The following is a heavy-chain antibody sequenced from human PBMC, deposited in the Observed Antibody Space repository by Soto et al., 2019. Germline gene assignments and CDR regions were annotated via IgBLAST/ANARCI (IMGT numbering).Heavy chain of an antibody. Sequence: ESGGGVVQPGRSLRLSCAASGFTFSSYGMHWVRQAPGKGLEWVAVIWYDGSNKYYADSVKGRFTISRDNSKNTLYLQMNSLRAEDTAVYYCARETTYCGGDCYNYFDYWGQGTLVTVSS. J-gene: IGHJ4*02. CDR3: ARETTYCGGDCYNYFDY. V-gene: IGHV3-33*01. D-gene: IGHD2-21*02. CDR2: IWYDGSNK. CDR1: GFTFSSYG.